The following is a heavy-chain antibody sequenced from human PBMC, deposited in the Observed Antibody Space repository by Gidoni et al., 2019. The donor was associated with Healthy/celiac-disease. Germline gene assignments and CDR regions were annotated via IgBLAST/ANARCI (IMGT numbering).Heavy chain of an antibody. CDR2: ISAYNGHT. V-gene: IGHV1-18*01. J-gene: IGHJ5*02. Sequence: QVQLVQSGAEVKKHGASVKVYCKASGYTFTSYGISWVRQAPGQGLEWMGWISAYNGHTKYAQKLQGRVTMTTDTSTSTAYMELRSLRSDDTAVYYCARSDLRGYDYIWFDPWGQGTLVTVSS. CDR3: ARSDLRGYDYIWFDP. CDR1: GYTFTSYG. D-gene: IGHD5-12*01.